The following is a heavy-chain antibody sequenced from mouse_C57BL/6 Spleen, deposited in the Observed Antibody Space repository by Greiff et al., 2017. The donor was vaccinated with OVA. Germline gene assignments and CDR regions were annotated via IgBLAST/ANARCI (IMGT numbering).Heavy chain of an antibody. CDR2: FHPYNDDT. V-gene: IGHV1-47*01. CDR3: ARNGYYEDYAMDY. D-gene: IGHD2-3*01. J-gene: IGHJ4*01. Sequence: VHLVESGAELVKPGASVKMSCKASGYTFTTYPIEWMKQNHGKSLEWIGNFHPYNDDTKYNEKFKGKATLTVEKSSSTVYLELSRLTSDDSAVYYCARNGYYEDYAMDYWGQGTSVTVSS. CDR1: GYTFTTYP.